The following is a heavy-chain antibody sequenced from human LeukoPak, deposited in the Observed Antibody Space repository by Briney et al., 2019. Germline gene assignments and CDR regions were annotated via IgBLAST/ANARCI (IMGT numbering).Heavy chain of an antibody. D-gene: IGHD2-15*01. CDR2: ISVGGNT. CDR3: AKAPVTTCSGAYCYSFDY. CDR1: GFTLSSYA. V-gene: IGHV3-23*01. J-gene: IGHJ4*02. Sequence: GGSLRLSCAASGFTLSSYAMSWVRQGPGKGLEWVSAISVGGNTYHADSGKGRFTISRDSSKNTLYLQMNSLRAGDAAVYYCAKAPVTTCSGAYCYSFDYWSQGTLVTVSS.